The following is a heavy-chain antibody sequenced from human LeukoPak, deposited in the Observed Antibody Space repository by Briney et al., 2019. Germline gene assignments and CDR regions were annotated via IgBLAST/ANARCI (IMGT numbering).Heavy chain of an antibody. J-gene: IGHJ4*02. V-gene: IGHV4-4*02. CDR3: ASILGYCSSTSCYKEDY. D-gene: IGHD2-2*02. CDR2: TYHSGST. CDR1: GGSISSSNW. Sequence: SGTLSLTCAVSGGSISSSNWWSWVRQPPGKGLEWIGETYHSGSTNYNPSLKSRVTISVDKSKNQFSLKLSSVTAADTAVYYCASILGYCSSTSCYKEDYWGQGTLVTVS.